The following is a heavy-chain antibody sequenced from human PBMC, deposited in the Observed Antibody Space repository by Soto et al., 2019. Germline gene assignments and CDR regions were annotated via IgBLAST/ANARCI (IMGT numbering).Heavy chain of an antibody. CDR1: AFLFSSYA. CDR3: AREDFRQLLDQENRFDP. D-gene: IGHD6-19*01. V-gene: IGHV3-30-3*01. J-gene: IGHJ5*02. CDR2: ISVDGSTE. Sequence: VKLVESGGGVVQPGRSLRLSCAAYAFLFSSYAMHWVRRAPGKGLEWLAAISVDGSTEYYADSVKGPFKISLDSSRNTLFLQMDNMRFEDKAMYLCAREDFRQLLDQENRFDPWGQGTQVTVS.